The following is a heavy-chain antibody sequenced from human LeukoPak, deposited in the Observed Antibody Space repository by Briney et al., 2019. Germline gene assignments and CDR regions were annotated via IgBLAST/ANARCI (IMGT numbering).Heavy chain of an antibody. J-gene: IGHJ4*02. CDR2: IWPDGSNK. Sequence: PGGSLRLSCAASGFTFSSYGMHWVRQAPGKGLEWVAFIWPDGSNKLYGDSVKGRFTISRDNSKNTVYLQMNSLRAEDTAVYYCARDYCRTTSCLESWGQGTLVTVSS. CDR1: GFTFSSYG. CDR3: ARDYCRTTSCLES. V-gene: IGHV3-33*01. D-gene: IGHD2-2*01.